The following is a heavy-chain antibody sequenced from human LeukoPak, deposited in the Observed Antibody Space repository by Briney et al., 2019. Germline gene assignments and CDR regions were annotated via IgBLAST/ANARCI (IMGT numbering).Heavy chain of an antibody. CDR3: ARDASPETGYWPEDYYYYYYMDV. V-gene: IGHV3-11*01. D-gene: IGHD3-9*01. CDR2: ISSSGSTI. CDR1: GFTFSDYY. Sequence: PGGSLRLSCAASGFTFSDYYMSWIRQAPGKGLEWVSYISSSGSTIYYADSVKGRFTISRDNAKNSLYLQMNSLRAEDTAVYYCARDASPETGYWPEDYYYYYYMDVWGKGTTVTISS. J-gene: IGHJ6*03.